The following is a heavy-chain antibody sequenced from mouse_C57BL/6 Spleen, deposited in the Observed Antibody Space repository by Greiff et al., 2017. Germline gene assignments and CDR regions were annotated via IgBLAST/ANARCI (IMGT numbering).Heavy chain of an antibody. Sequence: LLESGAELVKPGASVKISCKASGYAFSSYWMNWVKQRPGKGLEWIGQIYPGDGDTNYNGKFKGKATLTADKSSSTAYMQLSSLTSEDSAVYFCARGGDYDPYAMDYWGQGTSVTVSS. CDR2: IYPGDGDT. V-gene: IGHV1-80*01. D-gene: IGHD2-4*01. CDR3: ARGGDYDPYAMDY. J-gene: IGHJ4*01. CDR1: GYAFSSYW.